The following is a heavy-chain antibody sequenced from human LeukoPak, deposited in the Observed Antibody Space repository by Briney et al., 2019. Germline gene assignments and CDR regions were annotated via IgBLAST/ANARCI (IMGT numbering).Heavy chain of an antibody. Sequence: SETLSLTCTVSGDSISSGGYSWSWIRQPPGKGLEWIGYIYHSGSTNYNPSLKSRVTISVDTSKNQFSLKLSSVTAADTAVYYCARRSRYYYDSSGYPSWFDPWGQGTLVTVSS. CDR2: IYHSGST. CDR1: GDSISSGGYS. J-gene: IGHJ5*02. V-gene: IGHV4-30-2*01. D-gene: IGHD3-22*01. CDR3: ARRSRYYYDSSGYPSWFDP.